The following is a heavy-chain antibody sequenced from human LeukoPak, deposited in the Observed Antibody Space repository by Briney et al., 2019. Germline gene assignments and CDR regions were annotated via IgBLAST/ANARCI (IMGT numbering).Heavy chain of an antibody. CDR1: GYTFTGYY. CDR2: INPNSGGT. V-gene: IGHV1-2*02. Sequence: AASVKVPCKASGYTFTGYYMHWVRQAPGQGLEWMGWINPNSGGTNYAQKFQGRVTMTRDTSISTAYMELSRLRSDDTAVYYCARDGSSWYSVEYFQHWGQGTLVTVSS. J-gene: IGHJ1*01. CDR3: ARDGSSWYSVEYFQH. D-gene: IGHD6-13*01.